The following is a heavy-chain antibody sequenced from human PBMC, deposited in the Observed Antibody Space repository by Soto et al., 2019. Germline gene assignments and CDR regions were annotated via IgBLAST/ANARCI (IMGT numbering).Heavy chain of an antibody. J-gene: IGHJ4*02. CDR3: ARNTYYDFWSGYYADDY. CDR1: GYTFTSYG. CDR2: ISAYNGNT. Sequence: GASVKVSCKASGYTFTSYGISWVRQAPGQGLEWMGWISAYNGNTNYAQKLQGRVTMTTDTSTSTAYMELRSLRSDDTAVYYCARNTYYDFWSGYYADDYWGQGTLVTVSS. D-gene: IGHD3-3*01. V-gene: IGHV1-18*01.